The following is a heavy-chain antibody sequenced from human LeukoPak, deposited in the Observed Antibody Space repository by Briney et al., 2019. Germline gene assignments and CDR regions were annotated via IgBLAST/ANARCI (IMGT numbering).Heavy chain of an antibody. J-gene: IGHJ6*03. D-gene: IGHD3-3*01. Sequence: PGGSLRLSCGASGFTLGSYDMNWVRQAPGKGLEWVSYISISGYTIYYGDSVKGRFTISRDNAKNSLYLQMNSLRAEDTAIYYRARGVGVVIANFYYYYMDVWGKGTTVTVSS. CDR2: ISISGYTI. CDR3: ARGVGVVIANFYYYYMDV. CDR1: GFTLGSYD. V-gene: IGHV3-48*03.